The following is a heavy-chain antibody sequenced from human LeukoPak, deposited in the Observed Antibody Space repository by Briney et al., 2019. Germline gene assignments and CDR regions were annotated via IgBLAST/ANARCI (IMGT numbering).Heavy chain of an antibody. Sequence: GGSLRLSCAASGLTFSSYWMHWVRQAPGKGLVWLSCINSDGSRANYADSVKGRFTISRDNVRNTLFLQLNGLRVEDMAVYYCAKDNFGALDYWGQGALVTVSS. D-gene: IGHD3-16*01. V-gene: IGHV3-74*01. CDR1: GLTFSSYW. J-gene: IGHJ4*02. CDR2: INSDGSRA. CDR3: AKDNFGALDY.